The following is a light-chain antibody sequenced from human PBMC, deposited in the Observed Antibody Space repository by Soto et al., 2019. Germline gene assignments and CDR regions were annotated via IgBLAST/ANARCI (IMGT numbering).Light chain of an antibody. V-gene: IGKV1-8*01. Sequence: MTQSPSSLCASVGGRVTITCRASQGISSYLAWYHQKPGKAPKLLLYDASTLQSGVPSRFSGSGSGTDFTITISCLQSEDFATYYCQQYYSYPWTFGQGTKVDIK. CDR2: DAS. CDR3: QQYYSYPWT. J-gene: IGKJ1*01. CDR1: QGISSY.